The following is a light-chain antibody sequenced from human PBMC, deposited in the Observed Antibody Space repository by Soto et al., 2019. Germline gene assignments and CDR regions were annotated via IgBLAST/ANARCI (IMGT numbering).Light chain of an antibody. Sequence: QSVLTQPPSVSGAPGQRVTISCTGSSSNTGADYDVHWYQHLPGSAPKLLIYDNNIRPSGVPDRFSGSKSGTSACLAITGLQAEDEGDYYCQSYDSSLSNLVVFGGGTKLAVL. V-gene: IGLV1-40*01. CDR1: SSNTGADYD. J-gene: IGLJ2*01. CDR2: DNN. CDR3: QSYDSSLSNLVV.